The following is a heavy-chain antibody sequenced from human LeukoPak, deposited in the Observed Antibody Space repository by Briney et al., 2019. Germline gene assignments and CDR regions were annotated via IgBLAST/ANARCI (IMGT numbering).Heavy chain of an antibody. Sequence: ASVKVSCKASGGTFSSYAISWVRQAPGQGLEWMGGIIPIFGTANYAQKFQGRVTITTDESTSTAYMELSSLRSEDTAVYYCASGRYGIAVAGDAFDIWGQGTMVTVSS. CDR3: ASGRYGIAVAGDAFDI. D-gene: IGHD6-19*01. V-gene: IGHV1-69*05. CDR2: IIPIFGTA. CDR1: GGTFSSYA. J-gene: IGHJ3*02.